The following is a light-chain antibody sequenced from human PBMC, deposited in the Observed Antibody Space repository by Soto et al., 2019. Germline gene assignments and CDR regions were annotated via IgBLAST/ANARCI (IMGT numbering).Light chain of an antibody. CDR1: QSVSSN. Sequence: EIVMTQSPATLSVSPGERATLSCRASQSVSSNLAWYQQKPGQAPRLLIYDASTRATGIPARFSGSGSGTEFTLTISSLQSEDFAVYYCQQYNNWPPLTFGGGTKVDNK. J-gene: IGKJ4*01. V-gene: IGKV3-15*01. CDR2: DAS. CDR3: QQYNNWPPLT.